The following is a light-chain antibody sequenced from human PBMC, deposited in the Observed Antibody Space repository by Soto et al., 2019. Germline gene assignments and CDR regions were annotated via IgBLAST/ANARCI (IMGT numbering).Light chain of an antibody. V-gene: IGLV2-14*01. CDR1: SSDVGGYNY. CDR2: EVT. Sequence: QSALTQPTSVSGSPGQSITISCTGTSSDVGGYNYVSWYQQHPGKAPKLIIYEVTNRHSGVSNRFSGSKSGNTASLTISVLQAEDEADYYFNSYTTTNSWVFGGGTKLTVL. J-gene: IGLJ3*02. CDR3: NSYTTTNSWV.